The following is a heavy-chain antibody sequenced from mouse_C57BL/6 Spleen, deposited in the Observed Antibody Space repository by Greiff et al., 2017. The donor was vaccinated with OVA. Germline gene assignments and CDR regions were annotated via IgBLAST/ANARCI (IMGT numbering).Heavy chain of an antibody. Sequence: EVQVVESGGGLVKPGGSLKLSCAASGFTFSDYGMHWVRQAPEKGLEWVAYISSGSSTIYYADTVKGRFTISRDNAKNTLFLQMTSLRSEDTAMYYCARNCYCAWFVYWGKETLVTVSA. J-gene: IGHJ3*01. D-gene: IGHD2-12*01. CDR2: ISSGSSTI. V-gene: IGHV5-17*01. CDR1: GFTFSDYG. CDR3: ARNCYCAWFVY.